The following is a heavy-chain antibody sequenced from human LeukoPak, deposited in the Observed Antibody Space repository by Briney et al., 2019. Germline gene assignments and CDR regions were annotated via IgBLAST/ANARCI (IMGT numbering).Heavy chain of an antibody. D-gene: IGHD3-3*01. CDR3: ARRGGAYYDFWSGLL. Sequence: PSETLSLTCAVSGYSISSGYYWGWIRPPPGRGLEWIGSIYHGGSTYYNPSLKSRVTISVDTSKNQFSLKLSPVTAADTAVYYCARRGGAYYDFWSGLLWGQGTLVTVSS. V-gene: IGHV4-38-2*01. CDR1: GYSISSGYY. CDR2: IYHGGST. J-gene: IGHJ4*02.